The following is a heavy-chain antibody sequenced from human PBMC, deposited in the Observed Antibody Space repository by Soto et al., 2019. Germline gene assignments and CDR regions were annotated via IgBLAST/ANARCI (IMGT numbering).Heavy chain of an antibody. J-gene: IGHJ4*02. V-gene: IGHV4-38-2*01. D-gene: IGHD3-9*01. Sequence: SETLSLTCVVSDYSISTDYSWGWIRQPPGRGLEWIGSISHSGSTYYNPSLKSRVTISVDTSKNQFSLKLSSVTAEDTAVYYCARGFHWEAPSDYWGQGTLVTVSS. CDR3: ARGFHWEAPSDY. CDR2: ISHSGST. CDR1: DYSISTDYS.